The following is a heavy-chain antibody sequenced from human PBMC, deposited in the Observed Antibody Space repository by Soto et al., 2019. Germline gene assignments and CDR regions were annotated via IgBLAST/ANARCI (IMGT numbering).Heavy chain of an antibody. CDR2: IYYSGST. V-gene: IGHV4-59*01. D-gene: IGHD3-10*01. CDR3: ARASAGNGSGSYYRNYYYYYMDV. J-gene: IGHJ6*03. Sequence: SETLSLTCTVSGGSISSYYWSWIRQPPGKGLEWIGYIYYSGSTNYNPSLKSRVTISVDTSKNQFSLKLSSVTAADTAVYYCARASAGNGSGSYYRNYYYYYMDVWGKGTTVTVSS. CDR1: GGSISSYY.